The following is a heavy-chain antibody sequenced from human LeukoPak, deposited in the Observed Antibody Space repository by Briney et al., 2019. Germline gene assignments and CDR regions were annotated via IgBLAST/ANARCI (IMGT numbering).Heavy chain of an antibody. CDR1: GGSISSGGYY. Sequence: PSETLSLTCTVSGGSISSGGYYWSWIRQHPGKGLEWIGYIYYSGSTYYNPSLKSRVTISVDTSKNQFSLKLSSVTAADTAVYYCAREVAVAGHFDYWGQGTLVTVSS. CDR2: IYYSGST. D-gene: IGHD6-19*01. J-gene: IGHJ4*02. CDR3: AREVAVAGHFDY. V-gene: IGHV4-31*03.